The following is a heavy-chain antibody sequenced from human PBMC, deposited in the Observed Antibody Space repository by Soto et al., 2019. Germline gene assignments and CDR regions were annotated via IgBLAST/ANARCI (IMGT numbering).Heavy chain of an antibody. CDR3: ARDLTTPRIVVVPALSYGMDV. CDR2: IWYDGSNK. D-gene: IGHD2-2*01. J-gene: IGHJ6*02. Sequence: LRLSCAASGFTFSSYGMHWVRQAPGKGLEWVAVIWYDGSNKYYADSVKGRFTISRDNSKNTLYLQMNSLRAEDTAVYYCARDLTTPRIVVVPALSYGMDVWGQGTTVTVSS. V-gene: IGHV3-33*01. CDR1: GFTFSSYG.